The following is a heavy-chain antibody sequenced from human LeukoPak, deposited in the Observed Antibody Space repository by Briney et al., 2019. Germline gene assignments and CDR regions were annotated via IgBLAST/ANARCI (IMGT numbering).Heavy chain of an antibody. CDR3: ATTHYDILTAYYGYFDY. CDR2: IHYSGST. V-gene: IGHV4-59*08. D-gene: IGHD3-9*01. J-gene: IGHJ4*02. Sequence: SETLSLTCTVSGGSISSYYWSWIRQPPGKGLEWIGYIHYSGSTNYNPSLKSRVTISVDTSKNQFSLHLNSVTAADTAVYYCATTHYDILTAYYGYFDYWGQGALVTVSS. CDR1: GGSISSYY.